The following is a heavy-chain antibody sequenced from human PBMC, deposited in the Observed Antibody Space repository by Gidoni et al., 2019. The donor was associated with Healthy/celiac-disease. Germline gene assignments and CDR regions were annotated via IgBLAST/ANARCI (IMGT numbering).Heavy chain of an antibody. CDR3: ARPRVENWFDP. CDR1: GGSISSSSYY. CDR2: IYYSGST. D-gene: IGHD2-15*01. Sequence: QESGPGLVKPSETLSLTCTVSGGSISSSSYYWGWIRQPPGKGLEWIGSIYYSGSTYYNPSLKSRVTISVDTSKNQFSLKLSSVTAADTAVYYCARPRVENWFDPWGQGTLVTVSS. V-gene: IGHV4-39*01. J-gene: IGHJ5*02.